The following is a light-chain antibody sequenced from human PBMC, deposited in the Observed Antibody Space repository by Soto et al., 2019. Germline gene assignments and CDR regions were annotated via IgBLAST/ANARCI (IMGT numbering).Light chain of an antibody. CDR2: GNS. Sequence: QSVLTQPPAVTGSPGQRVTISCNGSSSNIGAGYDVHWYQQLPGTAPKLLIYGNSNRPSGVPDRFSGSKSGTSASLANTGLQAEDEADYYCQSYDSSLSGWVFGGGTKLTVL. CDR1: SSNIGAGYD. CDR3: QSYDSSLSGWV. J-gene: IGLJ3*02. V-gene: IGLV1-40*01.